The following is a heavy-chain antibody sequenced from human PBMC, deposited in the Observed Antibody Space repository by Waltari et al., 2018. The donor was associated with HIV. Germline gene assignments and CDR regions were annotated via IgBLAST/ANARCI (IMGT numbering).Heavy chain of an antibody. CDR1: GGSISSSSYY. V-gene: IGHV4-39*01. CDR3: ARGLLDY. CDR2: IYYRGSP. D-gene: IGHD3-3*01. J-gene: IGHJ4*02. Sequence: QLQLQESGPGLVKPSETLSLTCTVSGGSISSSSYYWGWIRQPPGKGLEWMGSIYYRGSPYYNPSLKSRVTISGDTSKNQFSLKLISVTAADTAVYYCARGLLDYWGQVTLVTVSS.